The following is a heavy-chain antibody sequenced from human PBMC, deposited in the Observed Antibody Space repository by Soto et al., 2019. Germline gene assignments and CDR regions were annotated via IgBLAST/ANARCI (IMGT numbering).Heavy chain of an antibody. CDR1: GYTLTELS. CDR3: ATVYGSGRPYYFDY. J-gene: IGHJ4*02. Sequence: ASVKVSCKVSGYTLTELSMHWVRQAPGKGLEWMGGFDPEDGETIYAQKFQGRVTMTEDTSTDTAYMELSSLRSEDTAVYYCATVYGSGRPYYFDYWGQGTLVTVSS. D-gene: IGHD3-10*01. V-gene: IGHV1-24*01. CDR2: FDPEDGET.